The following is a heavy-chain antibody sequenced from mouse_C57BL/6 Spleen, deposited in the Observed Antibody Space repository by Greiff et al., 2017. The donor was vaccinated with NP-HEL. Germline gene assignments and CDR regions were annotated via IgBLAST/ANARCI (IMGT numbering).Heavy chain of an antibody. CDR3: TTRVVTTMDY. D-gene: IGHD2-3*01. CDR1: GFNIKDDY. Sequence: EVQLQQSGAELVRPGASVKLSCTASGFNIKDDYMHWVKQRPEQGLEWIGWIDPENGDTEYASKFQGKATIPADTSSNTAYLQLSSLTSEDTAVYDCTTRVVTTMDYWGQGTTLTVSA. CDR2: IDPENGDT. V-gene: IGHV14-4*01. J-gene: IGHJ2*01.